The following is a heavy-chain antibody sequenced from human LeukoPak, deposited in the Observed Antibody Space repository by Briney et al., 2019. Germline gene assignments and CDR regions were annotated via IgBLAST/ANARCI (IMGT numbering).Heavy chain of an antibody. CDR3: ARAQSYGYFFDY. Sequence: ASVKVSCKASGGTFSSYAISWVRQAPGQGLEWMGGIIPIFGTANYAQKFQGRVTITTDESTSTAYMELSSLRSEDTAVYYCARAQSYGYFFDYWGQGTLVTVSS. D-gene: IGHD5-18*01. CDR1: GGTFSSYA. CDR2: IIPIFGTA. V-gene: IGHV1-69*05. J-gene: IGHJ4*02.